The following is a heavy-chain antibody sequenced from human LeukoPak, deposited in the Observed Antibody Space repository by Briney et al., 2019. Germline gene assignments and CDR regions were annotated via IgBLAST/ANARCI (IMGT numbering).Heavy chain of an antibody. D-gene: IGHD4-23*01. Sequence: PSETLSLTCAVYGGSFGGYYWSWVRQPPGKGLEWSGEINDSGSSNYIPSLTSRVTISVDTSKRQFSLNVTSVTAADTAVYYCVRGPRRLYGDNTRAFDYWGQGTLVTVSS. CDR3: VRGPRRLYGDNTRAFDY. J-gene: IGHJ4*02. V-gene: IGHV4-34*01. CDR2: INDSGSS. CDR1: GGSFGGYY.